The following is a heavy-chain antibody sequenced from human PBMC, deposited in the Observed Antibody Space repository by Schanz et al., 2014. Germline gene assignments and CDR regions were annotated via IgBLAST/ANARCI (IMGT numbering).Heavy chain of an antibody. CDR1: GLTFSSYW. D-gene: IGHD3-10*01. CDR3: ARAIPYYGSGTYRYYFDY. J-gene: IGHJ4*02. V-gene: IGHV3-74*01. CDR2: INSDGSST. Sequence: EVQLVESGGGLVQPGGSLRLSCTASGLTFSSYWMDWVRQAPGKGLVWVSRINSDGSSTRYADSVKGRFTISRDNAKNTLFLQMNSLRAEDTAVYYCARAIPYYGSGTYRYYFDYWGQGTLVTVSS.